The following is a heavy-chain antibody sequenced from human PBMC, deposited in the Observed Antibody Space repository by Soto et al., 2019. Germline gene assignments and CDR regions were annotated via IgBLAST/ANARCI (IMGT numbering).Heavy chain of an antibody. Sequence: GGSLRLSCAASGFTFGSYWMHWVRQAPGKGLVWVSRVNTDGSSTTYADSVKGRFTISRDNAKNTVYLQMNSLRAEDTAVYYCARASGGFGKDYWGQGTLVTVSS. CDR3: ARASGGFGKDY. CDR1: GFTFGSYW. J-gene: IGHJ4*02. D-gene: IGHD2-15*01. CDR2: VNTDGSST. V-gene: IGHV3-74*01.